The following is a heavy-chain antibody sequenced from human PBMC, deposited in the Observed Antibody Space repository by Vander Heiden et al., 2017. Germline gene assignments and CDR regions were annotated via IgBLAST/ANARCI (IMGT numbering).Heavy chain of an antibody. Sequence: QVQLVESGGGVVQPGRSLRLSCAASGFTFSRYGMHWVRQAPGKGLEWVAVIWYDGSNKYYADSVKGRFTISRDNSKNTLYLQMNSLRAEDTAVYYCARDCSSSSDLYYYYGMDVWGQGTTVTVSS. CDR2: IWYDGSNK. CDR1: GFTFSRYG. CDR3: ARDCSSSSDLYYYYGMDV. D-gene: IGHD6-6*01. J-gene: IGHJ6*02. V-gene: IGHV3-33*01.